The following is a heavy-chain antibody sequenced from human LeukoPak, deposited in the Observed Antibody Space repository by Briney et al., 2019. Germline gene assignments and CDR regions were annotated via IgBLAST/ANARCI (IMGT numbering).Heavy chain of an antibody. J-gene: IGHJ6*03. V-gene: IGHV3-30*02. D-gene: IGHD3-10*01. Sequence: PGGSLRLSCAASGFTFSSYGMHWVRQAPGKGLEWVAFIRYDGSNKYYADSVKGRFTISRDNSKNTLYLQMNSLRAEDTAVYYCAKVYELLWFGENDYYYYYMDVWGKGTTVTISS. CDR2: IRYDGSNK. CDR3: AKVYELLWFGENDYYYYYMDV. CDR1: GFTFSSYG.